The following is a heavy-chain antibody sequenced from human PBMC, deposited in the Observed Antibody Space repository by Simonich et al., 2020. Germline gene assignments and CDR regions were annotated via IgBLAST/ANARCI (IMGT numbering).Heavy chain of an antibody. D-gene: IGHD6-13*01. J-gene: IGHJ3*02. V-gene: IGHV4-39*01. CDR1: GGSISSSSYY. CDR2: IYYSGST. Sequence: QLQLQESGPGLVKPSETLSLTCTVSGGSISSSSYYWGWIRQPPGKGLEWIGSIYYSGSTYYNPSLMGRVTISVDTSKNHFSLKLSSVTAADTAVYYCARHAGFAFDIWGQGTMVTVSS. CDR3: ARHAGFAFDI.